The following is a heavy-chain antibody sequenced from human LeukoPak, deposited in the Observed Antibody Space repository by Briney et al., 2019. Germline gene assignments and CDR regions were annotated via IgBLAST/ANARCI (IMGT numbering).Heavy chain of an antibody. J-gene: IGHJ3*02. D-gene: IGHD3-3*01. CDR3: AIDRGVSRYDLDAFDI. Sequence: TGGSLRLSCAASGFTFSDCYISCIRQAPGKGLEWISYISGPSSYTNYADSVKGRFTISRDNAKNSLYLQMNSLRAEDTAVYYCAIDRGVSRYDLDAFDIWGQGTMVTVSS. CDR1: GFTFSDCY. CDR2: ISGPSSYT. V-gene: IGHV3-11*06.